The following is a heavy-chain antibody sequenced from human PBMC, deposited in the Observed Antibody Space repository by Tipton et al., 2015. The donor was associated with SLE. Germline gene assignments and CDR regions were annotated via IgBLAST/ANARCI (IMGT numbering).Heavy chain of an antibody. CDR3: ASREGTYSFAAFDV. D-gene: IGHD1-26*01. V-gene: IGHV4-59*08. CDR1: GGSISSYY. J-gene: IGHJ3*01. CDR2: IHSSGRT. Sequence: TLSLTCTVSGGSISSYYWSWIRQPPGKGLEWIAYIHSSGRTNYNPSPKSRLTISLDTSKNQFSLILSSVAAADTAVYFCASREGTYSFAAFDVWGQGTMVTVSS.